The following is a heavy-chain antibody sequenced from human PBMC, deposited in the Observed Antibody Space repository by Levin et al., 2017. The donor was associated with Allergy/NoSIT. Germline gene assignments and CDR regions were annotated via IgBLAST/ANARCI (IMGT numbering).Heavy chain of an antibody. CDR2: INPNSGGT. Sequence: ASVKVSCKASGYTFTGYYMHWVRQAPGQGLEWMGWINPNSGGTNYAQKFQGRVTMTRDTSISTAYMELSRLRSDDTAVYYCARTSIVVVPAAKGYYDYGMDVWGQGTTVTVSS. V-gene: IGHV1-2*02. J-gene: IGHJ6*02. CDR1: GYTFTGYY. D-gene: IGHD2-2*01. CDR3: ARTSIVVVPAAKGYYDYGMDV.